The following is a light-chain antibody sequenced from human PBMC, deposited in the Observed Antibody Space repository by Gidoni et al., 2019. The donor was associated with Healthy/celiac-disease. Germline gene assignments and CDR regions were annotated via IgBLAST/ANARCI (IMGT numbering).Light chain of an antibody. CDR2: DAS. V-gene: IGKV1-33*01. CDR3: QQYDNLAMYT. J-gene: IGKJ2*01. Sequence: DIQMTQSPSSLSASVGDRVTITCQASQDISNYLNWYQQKPGKAPKLLIYDASNLETGVTSRFSGSGSGTDFTFTISSLQPEDIATYYCQQYDNLAMYTFGQGTNTGDQT. CDR1: QDISNY.